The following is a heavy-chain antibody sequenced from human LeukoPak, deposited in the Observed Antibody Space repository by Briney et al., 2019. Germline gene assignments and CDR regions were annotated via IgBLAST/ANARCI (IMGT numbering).Heavy chain of an antibody. D-gene: IGHD3-9*01. CDR2: IYYSGST. J-gene: IGHJ6*02. CDR1: GGSISSSSYY. Sequence: SETLSLTCTVSGGSISSSSYYWGWIRQPPGKGLEWIGSIYYSGSTYYNPSLKSRVTISVDTSKNQFSLKLSSVTAADTAVYYCAREGVRYFDPRDYYGMDVWGQGTTVTVSS. CDR3: AREGVRYFDPRDYYGMDV. V-gene: IGHV4-39*07.